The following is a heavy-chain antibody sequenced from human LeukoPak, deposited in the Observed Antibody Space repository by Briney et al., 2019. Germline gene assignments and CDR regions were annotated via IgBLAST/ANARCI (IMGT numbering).Heavy chain of an antibody. CDR1: GGSISGSSYY. J-gene: IGHJ4*02. V-gene: IGHV4-39*07. Sequence: SETLSLTCTVSGGSISGSSYYWAWLRQPPGKGLEWIGNIHFSGSTYYNPSLQSRVTMPVDTSKNQFSLKLNSVTAADTAVYYCARERQAFDYWGQGTLVTVSS. CDR3: ARERQAFDY. CDR2: IHFSGST.